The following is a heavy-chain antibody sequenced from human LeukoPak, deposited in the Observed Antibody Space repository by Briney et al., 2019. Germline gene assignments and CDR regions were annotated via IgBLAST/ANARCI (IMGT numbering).Heavy chain of an antibody. CDR3: ARDRGLGGELRSPYYYYGMDV. CDR2: ISYDGSNK. D-gene: IGHD3-10*01. CDR1: GFTFSSYA. V-gene: IGHV3-30*04. Sequence: GGSLRLSCAASGFTFSSYAMHWVRQAPGKGLEWVAVISYDGSNKYYADSVKGRFTISRDNSKNTLYLQMNSLRAEDTAVYYCARDRGLGGELRSPYYYYGMDVWGQGTTVTVSS. J-gene: IGHJ6*02.